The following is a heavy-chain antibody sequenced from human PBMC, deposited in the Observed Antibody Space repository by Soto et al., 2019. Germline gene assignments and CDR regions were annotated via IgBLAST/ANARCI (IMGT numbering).Heavy chain of an antibody. CDR2: IYHSGST. D-gene: IGHD3-3*01. CDR1: GGSISSSNW. CDR3: VNYDFWSGPIFDY. Sequence: SETLSLTCAVSGGSISSSNWWSWVRQPPGKGLEWIGEIYHSGSTNYNPSLKSRVTISVDKSKNQSSLKLSSVTAADTAVYYCVNYDFWSGPIFDYWGQGTLVTVSS. V-gene: IGHV4-4*02. J-gene: IGHJ4*02.